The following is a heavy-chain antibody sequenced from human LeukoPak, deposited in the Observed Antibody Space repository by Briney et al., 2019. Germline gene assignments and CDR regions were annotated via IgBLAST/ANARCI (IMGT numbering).Heavy chain of an antibody. V-gene: IGHV4-39*07. D-gene: IGHD6-6*01. Sequence: SETLSLTCTVSGVSISSSNSYWGWIRQPPGKGLQWIGEINHSRSTNYNPSLKSRVTISLDTSKNQFSLKLSSVTAEDTAVYYCARGLSGYASSLGYWGQGTLVTVSA. CDR1: GVSISSSNSY. CDR3: ARGLSGYASSLGY. J-gene: IGHJ4*02. CDR2: INHSRST.